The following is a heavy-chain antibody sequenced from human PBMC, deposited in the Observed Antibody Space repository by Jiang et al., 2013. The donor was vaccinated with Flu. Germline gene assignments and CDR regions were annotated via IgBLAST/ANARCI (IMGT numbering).Heavy chain of an antibody. V-gene: IGHV4-30-4*01. J-gene: IGHJ6*02. Sequence: GPGLVKPSQTLSLTCTVSGGSISSGDYYWSWIRQPPGKGLEWIGYIYYSGSTYYNPSLKSRVTISVDTSKNQFSLKLSSVTAADTAVYYCARARVMVNVWGSYRYPNYGMDVWGQGTTVTVSS. D-gene: IGHD3-16*02. CDR3: ARARVMVNVWGSYRYPNYGMDV. CDR2: IYYSGST. CDR1: GGSISSGDYY.